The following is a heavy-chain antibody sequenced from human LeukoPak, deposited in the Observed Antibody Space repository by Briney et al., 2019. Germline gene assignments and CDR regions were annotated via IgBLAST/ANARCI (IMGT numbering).Heavy chain of an antibody. CDR2: ISESGSSI. V-gene: IGHV3-11*04. CDR1: GFTFSDYY. CDR3: ARRGAAAGTGDY. Sequence: GGSLRLSCVASGFTFSDYYMTWIRQAPGKGLEWVSYISESGSSIYYADSVKGRFTISRDNAKNSLYLQMNSLKAEDTAVYYCARRGAAAGTGDYWGQGTLVTVSS. J-gene: IGHJ4*02. D-gene: IGHD6-13*01.